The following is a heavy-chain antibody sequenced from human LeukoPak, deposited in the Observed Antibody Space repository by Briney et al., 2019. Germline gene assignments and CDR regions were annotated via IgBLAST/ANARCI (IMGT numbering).Heavy chain of an antibody. J-gene: IGHJ4*02. D-gene: IGHD3-22*01. Sequence: ASVKVSCKASGYTFTSYGISWVRQAPGQGLEWMGWISAYNGNTNYAQKLQGRVTMTTGTSTSTAYMELSSLRSEDTAVYYCARGYLGYDSSGYYYDYWGQGTLVTVSS. V-gene: IGHV1-18*01. CDR2: ISAYNGNT. CDR3: ARGYLGYDSSGYYYDY. CDR1: GYTFTSYG.